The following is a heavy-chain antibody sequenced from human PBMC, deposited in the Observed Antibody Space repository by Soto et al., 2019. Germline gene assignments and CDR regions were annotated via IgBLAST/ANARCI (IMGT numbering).Heavy chain of an antibody. CDR2: ISSGSITI. D-gene: IGHD6-6*01. Sequence: EVQLVESGGGLVQPGGSLRLSCAAPGFTFSSYSMNWVRQAPGKGLEWVSYISSGSITIYYADSVKGRFTISRDNAKNSLYLQMNSLRDEDTAVYYCARGGSSSDNGMDVWGQGTTVTVSS. CDR3: ARGGSSSDNGMDV. V-gene: IGHV3-48*02. J-gene: IGHJ6*02. CDR1: GFTFSSYS.